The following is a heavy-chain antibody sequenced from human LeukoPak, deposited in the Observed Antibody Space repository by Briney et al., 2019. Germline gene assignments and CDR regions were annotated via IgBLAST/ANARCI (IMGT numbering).Heavy chain of an antibody. CDR2: ISDSGDST. J-gene: IGHJ4*02. Sequence: PGGSLRLSCAASGFTFSNYAMSWVRQAPGGGLEWVSAISDSGDSTYYADSVKGRFTISRDSSKNTLYLQMNSLRAEDTAVYYCARGLIAVAGTGDYWGQGTLVTVSS. CDR1: GFTFSNYA. V-gene: IGHV3-23*01. D-gene: IGHD6-19*01. CDR3: ARGLIAVAGTGDY.